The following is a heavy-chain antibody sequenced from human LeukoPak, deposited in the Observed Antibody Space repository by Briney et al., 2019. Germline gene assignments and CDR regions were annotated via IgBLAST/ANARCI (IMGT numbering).Heavy chain of an antibody. CDR3: ARARYSNPAWSYWYFDL. CDR2: IYYSGST. CDR1: GDSITSYY. D-gene: IGHD4-11*01. J-gene: IGHJ2*01. Sequence: SETLSLTCTVSGDSITSYYWSWIRQPPGKGLEWIGYIYYSGSTNYNPSLKSRVTISVDTSKNQFSLKLSSVTAADTAVYYCARARYSNPAWSYWYFDLWGRGTLVTVSS. V-gene: IGHV4-59*12.